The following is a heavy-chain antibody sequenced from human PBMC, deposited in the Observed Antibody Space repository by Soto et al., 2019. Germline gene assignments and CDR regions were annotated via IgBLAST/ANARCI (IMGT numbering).Heavy chain of an antibody. CDR2: LSSTTNYI. J-gene: IGHJ4*02. CDR1: GFTFTRYS. V-gene: IGHV3-21*06. Sequence: EVQLVESGGGLVKPGGSLRLSCAASGFTFTRYSMNWVRQAPGKGLEWVSSLSSTTNYIYYGDSMKGRFTTSRDNAKNSLYLEMNSLRAEETAVYYCARESEDLTSNFDYWGQGTLVTVSS. CDR3: ARESEDLTSNFDY.